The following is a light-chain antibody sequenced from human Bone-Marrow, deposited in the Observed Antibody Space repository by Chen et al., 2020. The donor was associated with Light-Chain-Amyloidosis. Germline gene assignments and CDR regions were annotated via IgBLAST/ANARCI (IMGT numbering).Light chain of an antibody. CDR1: QSINEW. V-gene: IGKV1-5*01. J-gene: IGKJ4*01. CDR2: DAS. CDR3: QHYNHY. Sequence: DMQMTQSPSTVSASVGVRVTITCRASQSINEWLAWYQQKPGKAPKLLIRDASNLQSGVPSRFSGSRSGTEFTLTISSLQPDDFATYYCQHYNHYFGGGTRVEIK.